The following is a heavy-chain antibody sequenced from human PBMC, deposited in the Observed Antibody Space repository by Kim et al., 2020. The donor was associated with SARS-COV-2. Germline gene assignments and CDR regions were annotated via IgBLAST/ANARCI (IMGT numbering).Heavy chain of an antibody. CDR3: ARDSEHNPGVLFDF. CDR2: ISGSRKTI. Sequence: GGSLRLSCAASGFAFSDYWMNWIRQAPGKGLEWVSYISGSRKTINYADSVKGRFTISRDNAKNSIYLQMNNLRAEDTAIYYCARDSEHNPGVLFDFWGQGILVTVSS. CDR1: GFAFSDYW. D-gene: IGHD3-10*01. V-gene: IGHV3-11*04. J-gene: IGHJ4*02.